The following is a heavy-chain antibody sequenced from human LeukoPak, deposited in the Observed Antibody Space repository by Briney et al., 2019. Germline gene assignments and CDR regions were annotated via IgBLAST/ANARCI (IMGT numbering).Heavy chain of an antibody. D-gene: IGHD2-15*01. J-gene: IGHJ3*02. V-gene: IGHV1-18*01. CDR2: ISAYNGNT. CDR1: GYTFTSYG. Sequence: GSSVKVSCKASGYTFTSYGISWVRQAPGQGLEWMGWISAYNGNTNYAQKLQGRVTMTTDTSTSTAYMELRSLRSDDTAVYYCARVIVVVVAATSTPDAFDIWGQGTMVTVSS. CDR3: ARVIVVVVAATSTPDAFDI.